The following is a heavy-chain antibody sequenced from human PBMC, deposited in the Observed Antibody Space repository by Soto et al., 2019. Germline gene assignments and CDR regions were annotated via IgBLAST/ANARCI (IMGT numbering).Heavy chain of an antibody. D-gene: IGHD3-3*01. CDR3: ARQDDFWSGSGWLDP. V-gene: IGHV4-39*01. CDR2: IFYNGFT. CDR1: GGSINNDNYY. Sequence: QLQLQESGPGLVKPSETLSLTCTVSGGSINNDNYYWGWIRQPPGKGLEWIGIIFYNGFTYYSPSLKSRVTISVDTSKNQFSLKLTSVTAAVTAVYYCARQDDFWSGSGWLDPWGQGTLVTVSS. J-gene: IGHJ5*02.